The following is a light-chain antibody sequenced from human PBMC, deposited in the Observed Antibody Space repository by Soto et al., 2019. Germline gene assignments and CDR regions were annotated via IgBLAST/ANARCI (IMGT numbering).Light chain of an antibody. CDR3: SSYTSSSTLV. J-gene: IGLJ2*01. Sequence: QSALTQPASVSGSPGQSITISCTGTSSDVGGYHYVSWYQQHPGKAPKLMIYEVSNRPSGVSNRFSGSKSGNTASLTISGLLAEDEADYYCSSYTSSSTLVFGGGTKLTVL. CDR1: SSDVGGYHY. V-gene: IGLV2-14*01. CDR2: EVS.